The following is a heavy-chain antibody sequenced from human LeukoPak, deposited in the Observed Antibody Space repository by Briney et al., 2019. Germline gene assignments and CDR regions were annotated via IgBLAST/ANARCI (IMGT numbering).Heavy chain of an antibody. D-gene: IGHD2-15*01. J-gene: IGHJ6*03. CDR3: ARVGAATFYWYYMDV. Sequence: GGSLRLSCEASGFTFSSYWMSWVRQAPGKGLEWVANIKQDGSDKYYVDPLKGRFTVSRDNAKNSLYLQINSLRVGDTAVYFCARVGAATFYWYYMDVWGKGTTVTVSS. CDR1: GFTFSSYW. V-gene: IGHV3-7*01. CDR2: IKQDGSDK.